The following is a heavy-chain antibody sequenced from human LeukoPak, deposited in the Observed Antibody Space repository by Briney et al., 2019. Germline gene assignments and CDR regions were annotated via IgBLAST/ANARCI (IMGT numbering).Heavy chain of an antibody. D-gene: IGHD6-19*01. J-gene: IGHJ4*02. CDR2: ISSSSSYI. V-gene: IGHV3-21*01. CDR3: ARDLSIAVGDY. CDR1: GFTFSSYS. Sequence: GGSLRLSCAASGFTFSSYSMNWVRQAPGKGLEWVSSISSSSSYIYYADSVKDRFTISRDNAKNSLYLQMNSLRAEDTAVYYCARDLSIAVGDYWGQGTLVTVSS.